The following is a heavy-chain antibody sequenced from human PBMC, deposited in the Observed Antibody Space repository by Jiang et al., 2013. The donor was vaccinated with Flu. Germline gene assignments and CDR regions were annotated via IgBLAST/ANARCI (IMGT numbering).Heavy chain of an antibody. J-gene: IGHJ3*02. V-gene: IGHV4-61*08. Sequence: TCTVSGDSVKSVGYYWSWIRQPPGKGLEWIGYILYSRERPQLQSFPQESGHHISGHVQNQFSLRLTYVTAPDTAVYYCARSIYSAHDAFDIWGQGTMVTVSS. D-gene: IGHD2-15*01. CDR2: ILYSRERP. CDR3: ARSIYSAHDAFDI. CDR1: GDSVKSVGYY.